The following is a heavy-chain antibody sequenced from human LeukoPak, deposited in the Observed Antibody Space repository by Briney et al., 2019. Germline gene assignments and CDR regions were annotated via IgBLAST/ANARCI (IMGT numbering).Heavy chain of an antibody. D-gene: IGHD3-10*01. J-gene: IGHJ4*02. V-gene: IGHV3-43*01. Sequence: GGSLRLSCAASGFTFDDYTMHWVRQAPGKGLEWVSLISWDGGSTYYADSVKGRFTISRDNSKNFLYLQMNSLRTEDTALYCCAKGLSPAHYGSGSYYDYWGQGTLVSVCS. CDR2: ISWDGGST. CDR3: AKGLSPAHYGSGSYYDY. CDR1: GFTFDDYT.